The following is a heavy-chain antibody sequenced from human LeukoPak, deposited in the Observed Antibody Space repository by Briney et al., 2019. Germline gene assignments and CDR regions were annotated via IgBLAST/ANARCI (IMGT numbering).Heavy chain of an antibody. CDR2: INPSGGST. CDR1: GGTFSSYA. J-gene: IGHJ4*02. Sequence: ASVKVSCKASGGTFSSYAISWVRQAPGQGLEWMGIINPSGGSTSYAQKFQGRVTMTRDTSTSTVYMELSSLRSEDTAVYYCAREAQGTYKFLDWGQGTLVTVSS. V-gene: IGHV1-46*01. CDR3: AREAQGTYKFLD. D-gene: IGHD1-1*01.